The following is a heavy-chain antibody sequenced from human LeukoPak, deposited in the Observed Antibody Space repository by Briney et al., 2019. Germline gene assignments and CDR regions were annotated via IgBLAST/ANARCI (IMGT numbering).Heavy chain of an antibody. V-gene: IGHV1-2*02. CDR1: GDTFTGYY. CDR2: INPNSGGT. D-gene: IGHD6-6*01. Sequence: ASVKVSCKASGDTFTGYYRHWVRQAPGQGLEWMGWINPNSGGTNYAQNLEGRVTMTRDTSISTAYMELSSLTSDDTAVYYCARVLSSLRLDYFDYWGQGTLITVSS. J-gene: IGHJ4*02. CDR3: ARVLSSLRLDYFDY.